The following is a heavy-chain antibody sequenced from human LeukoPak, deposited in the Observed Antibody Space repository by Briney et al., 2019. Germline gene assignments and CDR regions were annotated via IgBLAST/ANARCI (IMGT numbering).Heavy chain of an antibody. J-gene: IGHJ4*02. D-gene: IGHD6-13*01. CDR2: INHSGST. Sequence: GSLRLSCAASGFTFSSYAMHWVRQAPGKGLEWIGEINHSGSTNYNPSLKSRVTISVDTSKNQFSLKLSSVTAADTAVYYCARGKRIAAAGTLDYWGQGTLVTVSS. CDR3: ARGKRIAAAGTLDY. V-gene: IGHV4-34*01. CDR1: GFTFSSYA.